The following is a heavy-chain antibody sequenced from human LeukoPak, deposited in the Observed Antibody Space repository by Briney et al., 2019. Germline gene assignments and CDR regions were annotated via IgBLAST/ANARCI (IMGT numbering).Heavy chain of an antibody. CDR2: IRSSGNTI. V-gene: IGHV3-11*04. CDR1: GFTFSDYY. Sequence: GGSLRLSCAASGFTFSDYYMSWIRQAPGKGLEWVSYIRSSGNTIYYADSVKGRFTISRGNAKNSLYLQMNSLRAEDTAVYYCARVDCSSTSCYEFDYWGQGTLVTVSS. CDR3: ARVDCSSTSCYEFDY. D-gene: IGHD2-2*01. J-gene: IGHJ4*02.